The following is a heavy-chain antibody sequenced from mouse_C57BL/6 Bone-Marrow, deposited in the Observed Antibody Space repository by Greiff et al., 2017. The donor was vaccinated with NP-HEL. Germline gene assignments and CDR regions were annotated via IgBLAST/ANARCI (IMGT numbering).Heavy chain of an antibody. CDR3: TTGGSSPYAMDY. V-gene: IGHV14-4*01. D-gene: IGHD1-1*01. J-gene: IGHJ4*01. Sequence: VQLQQSGAELVRPGASVKLSCTVSGFNIKDDYMHWVKQRPEQGLEWIGWIDPENGDTEYASKFQGKATITADTSSNTAYLQLSSLTSDDTAVYYCTTGGSSPYAMDYWGQGTSVTVSS. CDR1: GFNIKDDY. CDR2: IDPENGDT.